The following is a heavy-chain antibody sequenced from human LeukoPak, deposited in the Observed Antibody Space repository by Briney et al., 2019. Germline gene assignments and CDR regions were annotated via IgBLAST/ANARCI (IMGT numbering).Heavy chain of an antibody. CDR1: GFTFNTYW. Sequence: PGGSLRLSCAASGFTFNTYWMSWVRQAPGKGLEWVANIKQDGNEKYYVDSVKGRFTISRGNAKNSLYLQMNSLRAEDTAVYYCARRGLSSISCYSCRYYYGMDVWGQGTTVTVSS. CDR3: ARRGLSSISCYSCRYYYGMDV. D-gene: IGHD2-2*02. CDR2: IKQDGNEK. V-gene: IGHV3-7*01. J-gene: IGHJ6*02.